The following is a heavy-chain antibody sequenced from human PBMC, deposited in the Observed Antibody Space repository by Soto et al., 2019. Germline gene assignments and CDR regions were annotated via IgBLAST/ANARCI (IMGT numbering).Heavy chain of an antibody. V-gene: IGHV3-64*01. CDR3: ARRARPDFYYMDV. J-gene: IGHJ6*03. D-gene: IGHD6-6*01. Sequence: GGSLRLSCAASGFTLSDYWMHWVRQVPGKGLVCVSGISSNGVGTYYANSVQGRFTISRDNSKNTVYLQMGSLRAEDMAMYYCARRARPDFYYMDVWGKGTTVTVSS. CDR2: ISSNGVGT. CDR1: GFTLSDYW.